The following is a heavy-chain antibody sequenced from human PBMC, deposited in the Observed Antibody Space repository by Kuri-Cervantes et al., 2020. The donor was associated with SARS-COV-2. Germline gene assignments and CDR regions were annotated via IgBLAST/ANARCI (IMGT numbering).Heavy chain of an antibody. CDR3: ARDSTPVLRFLEWGMGVTTIDY. CDR1: GGSFSGYY. V-gene: IGHV4-34*01. J-gene: IGHJ4*02. CDR2: INHSGST. Sequence: SETLSLTCAVYGGSFSGYYWSWIRQPPGKGLEWIGEINHSGSTNYNPSLKSRVTISVDTSKNQFSLKLSSVTAADTAVYYCARDSTPVLRFLEWGMGVTTIDYWGQGTLITVSS. D-gene: IGHD3-3*01.